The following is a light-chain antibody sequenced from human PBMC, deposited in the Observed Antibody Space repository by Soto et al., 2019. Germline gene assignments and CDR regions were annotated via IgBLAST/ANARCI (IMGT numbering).Light chain of an antibody. J-gene: IGKJ5*01. CDR3: QQYDNLPST. CDR2: DAS. V-gene: IGKV1-33*01. CDR1: QDISNY. Sequence: DIQMTQSPSSLSASVGDRVTNTCQASQDISNYLNWYQQKPGKAPKLLIYDASNLKTGVPSRFSGSGSGTDFTFSISSLQPEDIATYYCQQYDNLPSTFGQGTRLEIK.